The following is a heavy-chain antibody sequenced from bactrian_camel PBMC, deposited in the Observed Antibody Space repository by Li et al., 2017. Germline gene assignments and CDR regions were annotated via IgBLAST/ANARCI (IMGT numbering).Heavy chain of an antibody. V-gene: IGHV3S53*01. CDR1: GFSVTSDC. CDR3: AAVPLPFHGGGYCYGARGADFRG. D-gene: IGHD5*01. CDR2: IDHDGNN. Sequence: VQLVESGGGSVQAGGSLRLTCVISGFSVTSDCVGWSRQAPGKEREGVAAIDHDGNNSYMSSLKGRFTISRDNAKNTWYLQMNTLEPEDTAMYYCAAVPLPFHGGGYCYGARGADFRGWSQGTQVTVS. J-gene: IGHJ6*01.